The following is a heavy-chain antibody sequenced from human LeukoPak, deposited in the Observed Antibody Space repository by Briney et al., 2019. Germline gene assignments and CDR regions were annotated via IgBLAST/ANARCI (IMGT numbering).Heavy chain of an antibody. CDR2: ISSSSSYI. Sequence: GGSLRLSCAASGFTFSSYSMNWVRQAPGMGLEWVSSISSSSSYIYYADSVKGRFTISRDNAKNSLYLQMNSLRAEDTAVYYCARGSSGWFRPNYYMDVWGKGTTVTVSS. V-gene: IGHV3-21*01. D-gene: IGHD6-19*01. CDR3: ARGSSGWFRPNYYMDV. J-gene: IGHJ6*03. CDR1: GFTFSSYS.